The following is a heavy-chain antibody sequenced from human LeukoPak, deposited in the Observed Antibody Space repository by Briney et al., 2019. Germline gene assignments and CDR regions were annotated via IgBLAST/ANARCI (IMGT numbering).Heavy chain of an antibody. V-gene: IGHV4-34*01. J-gene: IGHJ4*02. CDR3: ARDFRVGATSGFDY. CDR1: GGSFSGYY. CDR2: INHSGST. Sequence: SEALSLTCAVYGGSFSGYYWSWIRQPPGKGLEWIGEINHSGSTNYNPSLKSRVTISVDTSKNQFSLKLSSVTAADTAVYYCARDFRVGATSGFDYWGQGTLVTVSS. D-gene: IGHD1-26*01.